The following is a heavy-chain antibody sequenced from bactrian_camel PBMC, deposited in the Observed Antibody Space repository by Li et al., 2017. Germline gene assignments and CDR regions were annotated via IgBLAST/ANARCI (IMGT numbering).Heavy chain of an antibody. CDR1: ARHNDYC. CDR3: AASGRLYCSGGDVTFSS. J-gene: IGHJ6*01. V-gene: IGHV3S53*01. Sequence: HVQLVESGGGSVQPGGSLTLSCVAVARHNDYCMGWFRQVPGKEREGVAAIDRDGAPIYADFVKGRFTISRDDAKNTLALQMDSLKPEDTAMYYCAASGRLYCSGGDVTFSSWGRGTQVTVS. D-gene: IGHD2*01. CDR2: IDRDGAP.